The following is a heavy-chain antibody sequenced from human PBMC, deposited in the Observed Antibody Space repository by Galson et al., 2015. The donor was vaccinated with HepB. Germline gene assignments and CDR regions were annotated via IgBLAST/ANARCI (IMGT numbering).Heavy chain of an antibody. CDR1: GGSISSSSYY. J-gene: IGHJ3*02. CDR3: ARIKGITMIVVDAFDI. V-gene: IGHV4-39*01. Sequence: ETLSLTCTVSGGSISSSSYYWGWIRQPPGKGLEWIGSIYYSGSTYYNPSLKSRVTISVDTSKNQFSLKLSSVTAADTAVYYCARIKGITMIVVDAFDIWGQGTMVTVSS. D-gene: IGHD3-22*01. CDR2: IYYSGST.